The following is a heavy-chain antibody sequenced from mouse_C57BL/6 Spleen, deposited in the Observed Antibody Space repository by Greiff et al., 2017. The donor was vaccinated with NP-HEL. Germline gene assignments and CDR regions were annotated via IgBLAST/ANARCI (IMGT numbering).Heavy chain of an antibody. V-gene: IGHV1-69*01. Sequence: QVQLQQPGAELVMPGASVKLSCKASGYTFTSYWMHWVKQRPGQGLEWIGEIDPSDSYTNYNQKFKGKSTLTVDKSSSTAYMQLSSLTSEASAVYYCARTAQATLFAYWGQGTLVTVSA. CDR1: GYTFTSYW. CDR3: ARTAQATLFAY. D-gene: IGHD3-2*02. CDR2: IDPSDSYT. J-gene: IGHJ3*01.